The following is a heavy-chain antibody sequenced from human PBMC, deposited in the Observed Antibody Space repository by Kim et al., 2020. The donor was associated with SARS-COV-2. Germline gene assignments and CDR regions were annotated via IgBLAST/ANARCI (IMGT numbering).Heavy chain of an antibody. CDR2: IYYSGST. J-gene: IGHJ6*02. V-gene: IGHV4-39*02. Sequence: SETLSLTCTVSGGSISSSSYYWGWIRQPPGKGLEWIGSIYYSGSTYYNPSLKSRVTISVDTSKNQFSLKLSSVTAADTAVYYCAGEDNSNWTSAYYYGMDVWGQGTTVTVSS. CDR3: AGEDNSNWTSAYYYGMDV. D-gene: IGHD6-13*01. CDR1: GGSISSSSYY.